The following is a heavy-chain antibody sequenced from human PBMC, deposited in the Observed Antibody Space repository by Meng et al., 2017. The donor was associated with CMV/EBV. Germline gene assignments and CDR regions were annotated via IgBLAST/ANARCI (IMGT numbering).Heavy chain of an antibody. CDR1: GFSLSNARMG. D-gene: IGHD6-13*01. J-gene: IGHJ6*02. CDR2: IFSNDEK. V-gene: IGHV2-26*01. Sequence: SGPTLVKPTETLTLTCTVSGFSLSNARMGVSWIRQPPGKALEWLAHIFSNDEKSYSTSLKSRLTISKDTSKSQVVLTMTNMDPVDTATYYCALIAAAGTKGSTNYCYYYGMDVWGQGTTVTVSS. CDR3: ALIAAAGTKGSTNYCYYYGMDV.